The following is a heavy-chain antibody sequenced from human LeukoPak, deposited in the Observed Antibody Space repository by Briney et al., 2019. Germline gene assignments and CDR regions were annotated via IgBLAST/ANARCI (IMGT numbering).Heavy chain of an antibody. V-gene: IGHV3-9*01. D-gene: IGHD6-19*01. Sequence: GGSLRLSCAASGFTFDEYAMHWVRQAPGKGLEWVSGISWNSGSIGYADSVKGRFTISRDNTKKSLYLQMNSLRPEDTALYYCAKDMSDIAVAAPDYWGQGTLVTVSS. J-gene: IGHJ4*02. CDR1: GFTFDEYA. CDR2: ISWNSGSI. CDR3: AKDMSDIAVAAPDY.